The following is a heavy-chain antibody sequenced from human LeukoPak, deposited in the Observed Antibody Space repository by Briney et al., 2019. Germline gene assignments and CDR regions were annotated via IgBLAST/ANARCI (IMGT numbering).Heavy chain of an antibody. CDR2: TSASGGTT. Sequence: GGSLRLSCAASGFTFSSYAMSWVRQAPGKGLEWVSGTSASGGTTYYADSVKGRFTISRDNSKNTLYLQMNSLRAEDTAVYYCAKLYDTSGYYRRGFDYWGQGTLVTVSS. V-gene: IGHV3-23*01. J-gene: IGHJ4*02. CDR3: AKLYDTSGYYRRGFDY. CDR1: GFTFSSYA. D-gene: IGHD3-22*01.